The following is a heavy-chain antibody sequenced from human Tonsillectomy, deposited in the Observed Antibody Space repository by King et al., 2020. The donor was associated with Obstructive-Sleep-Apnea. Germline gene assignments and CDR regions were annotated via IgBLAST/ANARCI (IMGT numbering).Heavy chain of an antibody. J-gene: IGHJ4*02. V-gene: IGHV1-69*04. Sequence: QLVQSGAEVKKPGSAVKVSCKASGDTSSRYGFSWVRQAPGQGLEWMGGIIPILGIPNYAQKFQGTVPITADKSTSTAYMELSSLRAEDTAVYYCATGHDSSGTTSLIDYWGQGTLVTVSS. CDR2: IIPILGIP. CDR1: GDTSSRYG. D-gene: IGHD3-22*01. CDR3: ATGHDSSGTTSLIDY.